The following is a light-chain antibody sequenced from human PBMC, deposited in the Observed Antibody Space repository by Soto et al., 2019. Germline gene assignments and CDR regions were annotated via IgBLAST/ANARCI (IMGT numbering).Light chain of an antibody. CDR1: SSDVGDYDY. J-gene: IGLJ2*01. Sequence: QSVLTQPRSVSGSPGQSVTISCTGTSSDVGDYDYVSWYQQHPGKTPKLMIYDVSKRPSGVPDRFSGSKSGNTASLTISGLQAEDEVDYYCCSYAGTYPHVVFGGGTKVTVL. CDR3: CSYAGTYPHVV. CDR2: DVS. V-gene: IGLV2-11*01.